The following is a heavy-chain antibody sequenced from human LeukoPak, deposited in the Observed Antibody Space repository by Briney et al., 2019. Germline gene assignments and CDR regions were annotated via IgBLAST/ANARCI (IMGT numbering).Heavy chain of an antibody. CDR3: ARHGSGTYFVS. V-gene: IGHV4-4*02. CDR1: GGAISNSNW. J-gene: IGHJ5*02. D-gene: IGHD3-10*01. CDR2: TYHSGRD. Sequence: SETLSLTCAVSGGAISNSNWWSWVRQPPGKGLEWIGETYHSGRDNYNPSLKSRVTISIDTSNNQFSLKLYSVTAADTAVYYCARHGSGTYFVSWGQGTLVTVSS.